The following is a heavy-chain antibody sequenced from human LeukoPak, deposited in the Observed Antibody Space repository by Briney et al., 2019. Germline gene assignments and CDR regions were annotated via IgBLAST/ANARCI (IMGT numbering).Heavy chain of an antibody. V-gene: IGHV3-30*02. J-gene: IGHJ4*02. CDR1: GFSFSSCG. D-gene: IGHD3-22*01. CDR3: AKDSAYYYDSSGYYYD. Sequence: GGSLRLSCAASGFSFSSCGMHWVRQAPGKGLEWVAFIRYGGTNKYYADSVKGRFTISRDNSKNTLYLQMNSLRAEDTAMYYCAKDSAYYYDSSGYYYDWGQGTLVTVSS. CDR2: IRYGGTNK.